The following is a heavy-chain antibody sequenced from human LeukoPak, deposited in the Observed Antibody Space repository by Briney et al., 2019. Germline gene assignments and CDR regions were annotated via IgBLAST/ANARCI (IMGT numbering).Heavy chain of an antibody. CDR3: ARVLLWFGELLPNGMDV. Sequence: ASVKVSCKASGYTFTSYGISWVRQAPGQGLEWMGWISAYNGKTNYAQKLQGRVTMTTDTSTSTAYMELRSLRSDDTAVYYCARVLLWFGELLPNGMDVWGKGTTVTVSS. V-gene: IGHV1-18*04. CDR1: GYTFTSYG. D-gene: IGHD3-10*01. J-gene: IGHJ6*04. CDR2: ISAYNGKT.